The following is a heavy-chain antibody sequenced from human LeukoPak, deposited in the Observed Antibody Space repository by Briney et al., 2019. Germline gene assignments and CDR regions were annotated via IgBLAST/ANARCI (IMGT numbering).Heavy chain of an antibody. V-gene: IGHV5-51*01. CDR1: GYSFTTYW. D-gene: IGHD1-26*01. CDR2: IYPGDSDT. CDR3: VRRAAEWELLDH. Sequence: GESLQISCKGSGYSFTTYWVGWVRQMPGKGLEGMGIIYPGDSDTRYSPSYQGQVTISADKSISTSYLQWSSLKASDTAMYYCVRRAAEWELLDHWGQGTLVTVSS. J-gene: IGHJ5*02.